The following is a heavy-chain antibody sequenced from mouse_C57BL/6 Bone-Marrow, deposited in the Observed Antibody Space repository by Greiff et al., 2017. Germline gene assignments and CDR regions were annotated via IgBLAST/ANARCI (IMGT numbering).Heavy chain of an antibody. Sequence: QVQLKQSGAELVRPGTSVKLSCKASGYTFTSYWMHWVKQRPGQGLEWIGVIDPSDSYTNYNQKFKGKATLTVDTSSSTAYMQLSSLTSEDSAVYYCATYGSPDYWGQGTTLTVSS. CDR1: GYTFTSYW. D-gene: IGHD1-1*01. J-gene: IGHJ2*01. CDR3: ATYGSPDY. V-gene: IGHV1-59*01. CDR2: IDPSDSYT.